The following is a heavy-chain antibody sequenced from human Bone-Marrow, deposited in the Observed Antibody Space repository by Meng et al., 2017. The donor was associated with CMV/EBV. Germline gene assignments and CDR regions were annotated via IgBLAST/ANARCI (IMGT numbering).Heavy chain of an antibody. V-gene: IGHV1-2*02. CDR1: GYTFTGYY. CDR2: INPNSGDT. D-gene: IGHD1-7*01. CDR3: AREGAGTFFSY. J-gene: IGHJ4*02. Sequence: ASVKVSCKTSGYTFTGYYIHWVRQAPGQGLEWMGWINPNSGDTNCTRKFQGRVTLTRDTSITTAYMELSWLRSDDTAVYYCAREGAGTFFSYWGQGTLVTVSS.